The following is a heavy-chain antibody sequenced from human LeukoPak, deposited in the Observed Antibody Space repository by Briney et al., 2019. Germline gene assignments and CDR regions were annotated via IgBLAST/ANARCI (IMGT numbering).Heavy chain of an antibody. CDR2: INAGNGDT. CDR3: ARDPYIVVVPAAKGMDV. CDR1: GYTFTSYA. V-gene: IGHV1-3*01. J-gene: IGHJ6*02. Sequence: GASVKVSCKASGYTFTSYAIHWVRQAPGQRLEWMGWINAGNGDTKYSQKFQGRVTITRDTSASTAYMELSSLRSEDTAVYYCARDPYIVVVPAAKGMDVWGQGTTVTVSS. D-gene: IGHD2-2*01.